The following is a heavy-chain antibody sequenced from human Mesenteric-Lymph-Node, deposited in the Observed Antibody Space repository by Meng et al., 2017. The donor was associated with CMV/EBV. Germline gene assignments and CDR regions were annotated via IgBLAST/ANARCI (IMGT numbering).Heavy chain of an antibody. CDR1: GGSVSSGSYY. CDR3: ARDIVVVPAAMKADAFDI. CDR2: IYYSGTT. J-gene: IGHJ3*02. Sequence: SETLSLTCTVSGGSVSSGSYYWTWIRQPPGKGLEWIGYIYYSGTTSYNPSLKSRVTISTDMSKNHFSLNLNSVTAADTAVYYCARDIVVVPAAMKADAFDIWGQGTMVTVSS. D-gene: IGHD2-2*01. V-gene: IGHV4-61*03.